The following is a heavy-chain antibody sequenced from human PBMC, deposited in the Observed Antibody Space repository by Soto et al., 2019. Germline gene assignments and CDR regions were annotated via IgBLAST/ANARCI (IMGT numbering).Heavy chain of an antibody. D-gene: IGHD3-16*01. Sequence: GGSLRLSCAASGFTFSSYWMSWVRQAPGKGLEWVANIKQDGSEKYYVDSVKGRFTISRDNAKNSLYLQMNSLRAEDTAVDYCAREGGDGPYPDWGQGTLVTVAS. J-gene: IGHJ4*02. CDR3: AREGGDGPYPD. CDR1: GFTFSSYW. CDR2: IKQDGSEK. V-gene: IGHV3-7*05.